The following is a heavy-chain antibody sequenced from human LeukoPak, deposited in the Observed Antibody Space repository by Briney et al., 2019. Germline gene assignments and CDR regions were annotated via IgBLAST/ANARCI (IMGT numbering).Heavy chain of an antibody. CDR2: ISTTGSYI. CDR3: AKEYGYTYGEFDY. J-gene: IGHJ3*01. Sequence: PGGTLRLSCAASGFTFNSYEMNWVRQAPGKGLEWVSYISTTGSYIYYEDSVKGRFTISRDNSSNTLYLQMNSLRAEDTAVYYCAKEYGYTYGEFDYWGQGTMVSVSS. V-gene: IGHV3-48*03. CDR1: GFTFNSYE. D-gene: IGHD5-18*01.